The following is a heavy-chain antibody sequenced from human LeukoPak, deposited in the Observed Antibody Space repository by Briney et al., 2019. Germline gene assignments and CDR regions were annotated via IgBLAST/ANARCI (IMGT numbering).Heavy chain of an antibody. CDR1: GYSFTSYW. J-gene: IGHJ4*02. D-gene: IGHD2-21*02. CDR2: IYPGDSDT. Sequence: GESLKISCKGSGYSFTSYWIGWVRQVPEKGLEWMGIIYPGDSDTRYSPSFQGQVTISADKSINTAYLQWSSLKASDTAMYYCARSNCGGDCYPSYWGQGTLVTVSS. V-gene: IGHV5-51*01. CDR3: ARSNCGGDCYPSY.